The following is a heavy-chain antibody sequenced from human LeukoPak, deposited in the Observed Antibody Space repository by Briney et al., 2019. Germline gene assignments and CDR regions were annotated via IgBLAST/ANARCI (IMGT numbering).Heavy chain of an antibody. CDR1: GFTFSNAW. V-gene: IGHV3-15*01. D-gene: IGHD4-23*01. CDR3: TTDHPTSILRWLDY. Sequence: PGGSLRLSCAASGFTFSNAWMSWVRQAPGKGLEWVGRIKSKTDGGTTDYAAPVKGRFTISRDDSKNTLYLQMNSLKTEDTAVYYCTTDHPTSILRWLDYWGQGTLVTVSS. J-gene: IGHJ4*02. CDR2: IKSKTDGGTT.